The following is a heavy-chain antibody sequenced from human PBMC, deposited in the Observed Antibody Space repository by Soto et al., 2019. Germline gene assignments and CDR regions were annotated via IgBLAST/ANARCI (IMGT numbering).Heavy chain of an antibody. Sequence: GASVKVSCKASGGTFSSYAISWVRQAPGQGLEWMGGIIPIFGTANYAQKFQGRVTITADESTSTAYMELSSLRSEDTAVYYCARDKGNTMVRDLSYGMDVWGQGTTVTVSS. J-gene: IGHJ6*02. CDR2: IIPIFGTA. D-gene: IGHD3-10*01. V-gene: IGHV1-69*13. CDR1: GGTFSSYA. CDR3: ARDKGNTMVRDLSYGMDV.